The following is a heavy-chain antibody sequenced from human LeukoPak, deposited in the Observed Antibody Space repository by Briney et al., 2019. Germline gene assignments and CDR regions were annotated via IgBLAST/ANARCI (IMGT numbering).Heavy chain of an antibody. CDR2: ISYDGSNK. J-gene: IGHJ4*02. CDR3: AREGSFGELPHYYFDY. D-gene: IGHD3-10*01. V-gene: IGHV3-30-3*01. CDR1: GFTFSSYA. Sequence: GGSLRLSCAASGFTFSSYAMHWVRQAPGKGLEWVAVISYDGSNKYYADSVKGRFTISRDNSKNTLYLQMNSLRAEDTAVYYCAREGSFGELPHYYFDYWGQGTLVTVSS.